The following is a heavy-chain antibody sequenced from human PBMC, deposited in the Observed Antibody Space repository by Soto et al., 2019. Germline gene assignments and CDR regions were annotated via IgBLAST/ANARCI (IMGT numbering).Heavy chain of an antibody. V-gene: IGHV1-8*01. CDR3: ARGTMDPADIVVVVAATIYYYYMDV. J-gene: IGHJ6*03. Sequence: VASVKVSCKASGYTFTSYDINWVRQATGQGLEWMGWMNPNSGNTGYAQKFQGRVTMTRNTSISTAYMELSSLRSEDTAVYYCARGTMDPADIVVVVAATIYYYYMDVWGKGTTVTVSS. D-gene: IGHD2-15*01. CDR1: GYTFTSYD. CDR2: MNPNSGNT.